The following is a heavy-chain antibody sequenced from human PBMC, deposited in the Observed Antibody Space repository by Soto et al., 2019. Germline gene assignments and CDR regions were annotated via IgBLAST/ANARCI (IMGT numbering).Heavy chain of an antibody. CDR1: GFTFSNYG. CDR2: IWYDGNNK. CDR3: ARGWGHYYYYMDV. Sequence: QVQLVESGGGVVQPGRSLRLSCVASGFTFSNYGIHWVRQAPGKGLEWVAVIWYDGNNKYYADSVKGRFTISRDNSRNTLYLQMNSLRAEDTAAYYCARGWGHYYYYMDVWGKGTTVTVSS. D-gene: IGHD3-16*01. J-gene: IGHJ6*03. V-gene: IGHV3-33*01.